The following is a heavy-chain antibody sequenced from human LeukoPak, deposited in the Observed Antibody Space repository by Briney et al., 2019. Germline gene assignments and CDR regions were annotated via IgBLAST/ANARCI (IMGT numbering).Heavy chain of an antibody. CDR3: ARGGGFGLVMSWFDP. Sequence: SETLSVTCTVSGGSISSYYWSWIRQPPGKGLEWIGYIYHSGSTYYNPSLKSRVTISVDRSKNQFSLKLSSVTAADTAVYYCARGGGFGLVMSWFDPWGQGTLVTVSS. CDR1: GGSISSYY. CDR2: IYHSGST. J-gene: IGHJ5*02. V-gene: IGHV4-59*12. D-gene: IGHD3-3*01.